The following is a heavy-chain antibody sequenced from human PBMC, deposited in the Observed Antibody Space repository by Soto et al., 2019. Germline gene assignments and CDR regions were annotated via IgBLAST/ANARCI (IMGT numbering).Heavy chain of an antibody. CDR3: ARDIRGDFDTVYYFDY. Sequence: GASVKVSCKASGYTFTSYDINWVRQATGQGLEWMGWMNPNSGNTGYAQKFQGRVTITRNESTSTAYMELSSLRSEDTAVYYCARDIRGDFDTVYYFDYWGQGTLVTVSS. J-gene: IGHJ4*02. V-gene: IGHV1-8*01. D-gene: IGHD3-9*01. CDR1: GYTFTSYD. CDR2: MNPNSGNT.